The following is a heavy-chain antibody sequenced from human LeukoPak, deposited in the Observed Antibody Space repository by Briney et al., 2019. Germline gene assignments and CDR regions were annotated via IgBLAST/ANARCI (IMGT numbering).Heavy chain of an antibody. CDR3: AKDRPLGAARPRGAFDI. Sequence: GGSLRLSCAASGFTFSSYAMSWVRQAPGKGLEWVSAISGSGGSTYYADSVKGRFTISRDNSKNTLYLQMNSLRAEDTAVYYCAKDRPLGAARPRGAFDIWGQGTMVTVSS. CDR2: ISGSGGST. CDR1: GFTFSSYA. D-gene: IGHD6-6*01. V-gene: IGHV3-23*01. J-gene: IGHJ3*02.